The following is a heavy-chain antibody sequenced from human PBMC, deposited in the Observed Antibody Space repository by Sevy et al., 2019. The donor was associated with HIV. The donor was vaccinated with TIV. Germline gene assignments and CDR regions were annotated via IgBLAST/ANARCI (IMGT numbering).Heavy chain of an antibody. J-gene: IGHJ4*02. CDR2: IYSGGTT. D-gene: IGHD6-13*01. CDR1: GFTVRNNY. V-gene: IGHV3-53*01. Sequence: GGSLRLSCAASGFTVRNNYMNWVRQAPGKGLEWVSLIYSGGTTHYAVAVKGRFTISRDHSKNTLYLQMNSLRAEDTAIYYCARDPPGIAATGGGWGQGTLVTVSS. CDR3: ARDPPGIAATGGG.